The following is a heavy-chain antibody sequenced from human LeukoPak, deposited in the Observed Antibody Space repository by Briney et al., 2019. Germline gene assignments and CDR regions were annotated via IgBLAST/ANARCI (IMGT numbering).Heavy chain of an antibody. Sequence: GSVKVSCKASGYTFTGYYMHWVRQAPGQGLEWMGWINPNSVGTNYAQKFQGRVTMTWDTSISTAYMELSSLRSDDTAVYYCTSDTYFYDSTGLGHWFDPWGQGTLVTVSS. CDR1: GYTFTGYY. V-gene: IGHV1-2*02. CDR2: INPNSVGT. D-gene: IGHD3-22*01. J-gene: IGHJ5*02. CDR3: TSDTYFYDSTGLGHWFDP.